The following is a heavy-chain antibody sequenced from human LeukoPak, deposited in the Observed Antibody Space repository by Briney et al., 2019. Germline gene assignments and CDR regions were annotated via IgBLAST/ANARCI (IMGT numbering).Heavy chain of an antibody. CDR3: AREIGPRQLHLWGSAFDY. J-gene: IGHJ4*02. D-gene: IGHD5-18*01. V-gene: IGHV1-24*01. Sequence: ASVKVSCKVSGYTLTELSMHWVRQAPGKGLEWMGGFDPEDGETIYAQKFQGRVTMTEDTSTDTAYMELSSLRSEDTAMYYCAREIGPRQLHLWGSAFDYWGQGTLVTVSS. CDR1: GYTLTELS. CDR2: FDPEDGET.